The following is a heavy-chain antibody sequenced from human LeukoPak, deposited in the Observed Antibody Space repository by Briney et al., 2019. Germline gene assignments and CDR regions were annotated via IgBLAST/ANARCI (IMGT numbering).Heavy chain of an antibody. CDR3: ARKEKASSSICNTDRNWFDP. Sequence: GGSLRLSCASLSFTSKVNFVSWVRQAPGKGLEWVSYISTTSSDTDYADSVRGRFTISRDNAKNLLYLQMNSLRPEDTAVYFCARKEKASSSICNTDRNWFDPWGQGTLVTVSS. CDR2: ISTTSSDT. V-gene: IGHV3-11*03. J-gene: IGHJ5*02. CDR1: SFTSKVNF. D-gene: IGHD2-2*02.